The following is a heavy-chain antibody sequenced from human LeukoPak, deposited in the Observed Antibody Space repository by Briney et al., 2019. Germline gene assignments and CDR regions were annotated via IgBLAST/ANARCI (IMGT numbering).Heavy chain of an antibody. CDR1: GGSISSSSYY. CDR3: ARERPPALDY. D-gene: IGHD2-2*01. CDR2: IYYSGST. Sequence: SETLSLTCTVSGGSISSSSYYWGWIRQPPGKGLEWIGSIYYSGSTYYNPSLKSRVTISVDTSKNQFSLKLSSVTAADTAVYYCARERPPALDYWGQGTLVTVSS. J-gene: IGHJ4*02. V-gene: IGHV4-39*07.